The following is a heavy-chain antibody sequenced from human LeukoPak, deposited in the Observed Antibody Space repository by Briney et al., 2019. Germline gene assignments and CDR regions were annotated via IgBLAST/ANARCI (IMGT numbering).Heavy chain of an antibody. V-gene: IGHV4-30-2*01. D-gene: IGHD3-10*01. CDR1: GGSISSGGYS. J-gene: IGHJ4*02. Sequence: PSQTLSLTCAVSGGSISSGGYSWSWIRQPPGKGLEWIGYIYHSGSTYYNPSLKGRVTISVDTSKNQFSLKLSSVTAADTAVYYCARGMGYYGSGSYWSGRGHEGDWGQGTLVTVSS. CDR3: ARGMGYYGSGSYWSGRGHEGD. CDR2: IYHSGST.